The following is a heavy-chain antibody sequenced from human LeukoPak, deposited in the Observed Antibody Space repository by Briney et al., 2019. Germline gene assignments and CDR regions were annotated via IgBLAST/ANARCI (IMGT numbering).Heavy chain of an antibody. V-gene: IGHV4-31*03. CDR3: ARDLSSTSCYDY. CDR2: IYYSGST. J-gene: IGHJ4*02. CDR1: GGSISSGGYY. Sequence: SETLSLTCTVSGGSISSGGYYWSWIRQHPGKGLEWIGYIYYSGSTYYNPSLKSRVTISVDTSQNQFSLKLSSVTAADTAVYYCARDLSSTSCYDYWGRGTLVTVSS. D-gene: IGHD2-2*01.